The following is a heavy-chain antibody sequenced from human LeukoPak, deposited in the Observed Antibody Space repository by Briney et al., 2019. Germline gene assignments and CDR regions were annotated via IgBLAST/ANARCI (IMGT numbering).Heavy chain of an antibody. CDR1: GFTFSSYS. J-gene: IGHJ6*03. Sequence: GGSLRLSCAASGFTFSSYSMNWVRQAPGKGLEWVAFIRYDGSNKYYADSVKGRFTISRDNSKSTLYLQMNSLRAEDTAVYYCAKSGVDYYYMDVWGKGTTVTASS. CDR3: AKSGVDYYYMDV. D-gene: IGHD7-27*01. CDR2: IRYDGSNK. V-gene: IGHV3-30*02.